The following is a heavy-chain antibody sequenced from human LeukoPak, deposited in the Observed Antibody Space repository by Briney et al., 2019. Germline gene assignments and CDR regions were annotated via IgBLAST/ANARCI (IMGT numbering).Heavy chain of an antibody. CDR1: GGSITNTNYY. CDR2: VYHSGIT. V-gene: IGHV4-39*07. J-gene: IGHJ4*02. CDR3: AREWQYQFDY. Sequence: SETLSLACTVSGGSITNTNYYWAWIRQPPGEGLEWIGSVYHSGITYYTPSLKSRVSIAVDTSKNHFSLKVTSVTAADTAVYYCAREWQYQFDYWGQGSLVTISS. D-gene: IGHD4-11*01.